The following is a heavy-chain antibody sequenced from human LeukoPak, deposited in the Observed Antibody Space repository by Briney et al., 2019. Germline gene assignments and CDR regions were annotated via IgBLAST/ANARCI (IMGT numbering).Heavy chain of an antibody. CDR3: ARGDIVVVTAIHSATYYYYGMDV. Sequence: ASVKVSCKASGGTFSSYAISWVRQAPGQGLEWMGGIIPIFGTANYAQKFQGRVTITADESTSTAYMELSSLRAEDTAVYYCARGDIVVVTAIHSATYYYYGMDVWGQGTTVTVSS. V-gene: IGHV1-69*13. D-gene: IGHD2-21*02. CDR1: GGTFSSYA. CDR2: IIPIFGTA. J-gene: IGHJ6*02.